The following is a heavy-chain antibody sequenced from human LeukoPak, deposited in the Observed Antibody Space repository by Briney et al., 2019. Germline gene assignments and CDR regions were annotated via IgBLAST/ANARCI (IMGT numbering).Heavy chain of an antibody. CDR1: GGSISSGGYY. Sequence: SETLSLTCTVSGGSISSGGYYWSRIRQHPGKGLEWIGYIYYSGSTYYNPSLKSRVTISVDTSKNQFSLKLSSVTAADTAVYYCARKGSRSVAEPFDYWGQGTLVTVSS. CDR3: ARKGSRSVAEPFDY. CDR2: IYYSGST. D-gene: IGHD4-23*01. J-gene: IGHJ4*02. V-gene: IGHV4-31*03.